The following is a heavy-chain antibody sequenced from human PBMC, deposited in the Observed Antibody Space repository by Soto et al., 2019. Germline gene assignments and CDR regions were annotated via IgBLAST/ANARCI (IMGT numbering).Heavy chain of an antibody. CDR1: GGSISSGGYS. V-gene: IGHV4-30-2*01. J-gene: IGHJ3*02. CDR2: IYHSGST. Sequence: QLQLQESGSGLVKPSQTLSLTCAVSGGSISSGGYSWSWIRQPPGKGLEWIGYIYHSGSTYYNPSLKSRVPLSLDRANDRCSLQLSFVTAADTAVYYCAIVGTPTYYDILTGYSKESAFDIWGQGTMVTVSS. D-gene: IGHD3-9*01. CDR3: AIVGTPTYYDILTGYSKESAFDI.